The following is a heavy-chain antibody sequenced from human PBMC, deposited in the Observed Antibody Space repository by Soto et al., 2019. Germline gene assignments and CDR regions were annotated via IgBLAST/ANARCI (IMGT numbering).Heavy chain of an antibody. CDR2: ISSSSSTI. D-gene: IGHD6-19*01. CDR1: GFPFSSYS. Sequence: GGSLRLSCAASGFPFSSYSMNWVRQAPGKGLEWVSYISSSSSTIYYADSVKGRFTISRDNAKNSLYLQMNSLRAEDTAVYYCAREYSGWYRYFDYWGQGTLVTVSS. CDR3: AREYSGWYRYFDY. J-gene: IGHJ4*02. V-gene: IGHV3-48*01.